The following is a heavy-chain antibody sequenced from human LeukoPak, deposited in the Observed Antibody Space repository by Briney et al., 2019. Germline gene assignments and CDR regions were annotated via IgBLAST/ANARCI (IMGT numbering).Heavy chain of an antibody. CDR3: ARDRGGGSHYFDY. D-gene: IGHD1-26*01. J-gene: IGHJ4*02. V-gene: IGHV1-18*01. CDR1: VYTFTTYG. Sequence: ASVPVSFMASVYTFTTYGISWVRQAPGKGLEWMGWISGYNGNTNYAQKLQGRVTMTTDTSTSTAYMELRSLRSDDTAVYCCARDRGGGSHYFDYWGQGTLVTVSS. CDR2: ISGYNGNT.